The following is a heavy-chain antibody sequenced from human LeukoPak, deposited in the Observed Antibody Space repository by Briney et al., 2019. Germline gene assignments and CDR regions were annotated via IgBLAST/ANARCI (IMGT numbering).Heavy chain of an antibody. J-gene: IGHJ6*02. V-gene: IGHV3-23*01. Sequence: PGGSLRLSCAASGFTFTSYSMNWVRQAPGKGLEWVSTISGGGGSTYYADSVKGRFTISRDNSKNTLYLQVNSLRAEDTAVYYCGRGVSFITMVRARPSYGMDVWGQGTTVTVSS. CDR2: ISGGGGST. D-gene: IGHD3-10*01. CDR3: GRGVSFITMVRARPSYGMDV. CDR1: GFTFTSYS.